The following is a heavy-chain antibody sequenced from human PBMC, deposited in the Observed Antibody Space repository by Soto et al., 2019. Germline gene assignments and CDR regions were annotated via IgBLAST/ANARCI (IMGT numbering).Heavy chain of an antibody. J-gene: IGHJ4*02. CDR2: IYNSGST. D-gene: IGHD3-3*01. V-gene: IGHV4-59*01. CDR1: VCSISTYY. CDR3: ASEAGRDFWSAYFFEY. Sequence: LSLPFTVSVCSISTYYWTLIRPPPGKGLEWIGYIYNSGSTNYNPSLKSRVTISMDTSKNQFSLKLSSVTAADTAVYYCASEAGRDFWSAYFFEYWGQGALVTVSS.